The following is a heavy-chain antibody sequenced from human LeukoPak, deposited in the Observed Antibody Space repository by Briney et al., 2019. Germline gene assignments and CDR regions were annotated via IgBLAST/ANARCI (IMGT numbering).Heavy chain of an antibody. J-gene: IGHJ4*02. Sequence: GGSLRLSCAASGFSFSSSAMHWVRQAPGKGLEYVSAISSNGGTTYYANSVKGRFTISRDNSKNTLYLQMGSLRAEDMAVYYCARGSYCSGGSCYSAYWGQGTLVTVSS. D-gene: IGHD2-15*01. CDR1: GFSFSSSA. CDR3: ARGSYCSGGSCYSAY. CDR2: ISSNGGTT. V-gene: IGHV3-64*01.